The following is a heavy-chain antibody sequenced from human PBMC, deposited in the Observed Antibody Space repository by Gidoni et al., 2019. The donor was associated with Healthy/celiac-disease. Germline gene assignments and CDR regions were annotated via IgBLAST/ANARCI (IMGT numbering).Heavy chain of an antibody. CDR2: IYSGGST. V-gene: IGHV3-66*02. CDR1: GFTVSSNY. D-gene: IGHD2-21*01. Sequence: EVQLVESGGGLVQPGGSLRLSCAASGFTVSSNYMSWVRQAPGKGLEWVSVIYSGGSTYYADSVKGRFTISRDNSKNTLYLQMNSLRAEDTAVYYCARGGRDCGGDCQHWGQGTLVTVSS. J-gene: IGHJ1*01. CDR3: ARGGRDCGGDCQH.